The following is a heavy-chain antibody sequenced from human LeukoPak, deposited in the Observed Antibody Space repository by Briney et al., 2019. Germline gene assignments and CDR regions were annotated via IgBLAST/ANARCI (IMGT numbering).Heavy chain of an antibody. CDR2: INHSGST. CDR1: GGSFSGYY. V-gene: IGHV4-34*01. D-gene: IGHD3-22*01. CDR3: ARDTTDYYDSSGYYHPLDI. Sequence: SETLSLTCAVYGGSFSGYYWSWIRQPPGKGLEWIGEINHSGSTNYNPSLKSRVTISVDTSKNQFSLKLSSVTAADTAVYYCARDTTDYYDSSGYYHPLDIWGQGTMVTVSS. J-gene: IGHJ3*02.